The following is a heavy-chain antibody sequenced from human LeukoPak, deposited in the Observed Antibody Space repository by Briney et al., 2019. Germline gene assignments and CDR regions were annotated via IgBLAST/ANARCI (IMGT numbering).Heavy chain of an antibody. CDR3: ARSLHGYDIRGGHCYGY. CDR1: GYTFTNIG. Sequence: ASVKVSCKASGYTFTNIGISWVRQAPGQGLEWMGWISTYHDITDYAQKFHGRVTMTKDTSTATVYMELRSLTSDDTAVYFCARSLHGYDIRGGHCYGYWGQGTLVTVSS. CDR2: ISTYHDIT. J-gene: IGHJ4*02. V-gene: IGHV1-18*01. D-gene: IGHD3-3*01.